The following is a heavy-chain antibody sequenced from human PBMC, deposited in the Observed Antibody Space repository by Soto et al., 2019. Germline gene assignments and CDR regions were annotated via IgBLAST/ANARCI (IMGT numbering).Heavy chain of an antibody. CDR1: GFTFSSYA. Sequence: GGSLILSCAASGFTFSSYAMSWVRQAPGKGLEWVSAISGSGGSTYYADSVKGRFTISRDNSKNTLYLQMNSLRAEDTAVYYCAKDLVLRYFDWLPQYFDYWGQGTLVTVSS. CDR2: ISGSGGST. V-gene: IGHV3-23*01. CDR3: AKDLVLRYFDWLPQYFDY. J-gene: IGHJ4*02. D-gene: IGHD3-9*01.